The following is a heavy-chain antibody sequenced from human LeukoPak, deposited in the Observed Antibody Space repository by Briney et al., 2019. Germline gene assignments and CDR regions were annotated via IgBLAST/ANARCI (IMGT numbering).Heavy chain of an antibody. Sequence: GGSLRLSCAASGFTFSSYSMNWVRQAPGKGLEWVSSISSSSYIYYADSVKGRFTISGDNAKNSLYLQMNSLRAEDTAVYYCARECGDCYSDAFDIWGQGTMVTVSS. CDR1: GFTFSSYS. V-gene: IGHV3-21*01. J-gene: IGHJ3*02. CDR3: ARECGDCYSDAFDI. CDR2: ISSSSYI. D-gene: IGHD2-21*01.